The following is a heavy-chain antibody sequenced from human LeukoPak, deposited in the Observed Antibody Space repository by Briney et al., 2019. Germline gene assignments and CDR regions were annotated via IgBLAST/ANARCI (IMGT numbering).Heavy chain of an antibody. CDR2: TYYRSKWYN. J-gene: IGHJ6*02. D-gene: IGHD3-10*01. Sequence: SQTLSLTCAISGDSVSINSAAWNWIRQSPSRGLEWLGRTYYRSKWYNDYAVSVKSRITINPDTSKNQFSLQLNSVTPEDTAVYYCARVSYYYGSGSYYSNLYYYYGMDVWGQGTTVTVSS. CDR1: GDSVSINSAA. V-gene: IGHV6-1*01. CDR3: ARVSYYYGSGSYYSNLYYYYGMDV.